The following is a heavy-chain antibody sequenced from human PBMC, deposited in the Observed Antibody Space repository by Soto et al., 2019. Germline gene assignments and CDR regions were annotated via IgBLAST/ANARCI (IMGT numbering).Heavy chain of an antibody. CDR1: VGSFSGYY. CDR3: ARGSTLTMRKWFDP. V-gene: IGHV4-34*01. Sequence: QVQLQQWGAGLLKPSETLSLTCAVYVGSFSGYYWTWIRQPPGKGLEWIGEINDSGSTNYNASLKSRVTISVDTSKNQCSLKLNSVTAADTAVYYCARGSTLTMRKWFDPWGQGTQVTVSS. J-gene: IGHJ5*02. D-gene: IGHD4-17*01. CDR2: INDSGST.